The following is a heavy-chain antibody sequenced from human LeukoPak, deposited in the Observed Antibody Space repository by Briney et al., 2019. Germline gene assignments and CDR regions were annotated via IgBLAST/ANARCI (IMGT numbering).Heavy chain of an antibody. CDR2: IYSGGST. CDR1: GFTVSSNY. D-gene: IGHD6-13*01. CDR3: AREAGSSYDDAFDI. V-gene: IGHV3-53*01. J-gene: IGHJ3*02. Sequence: GGSLRLSCAASGFTVSSNYMSWVRQAPGKGLEWFSVIYSGGSTYYADSVKGRFTISRDNSKNTLYLQMNSLRAEDTAVYYCAREAGSSYDDAFDIWGQGTMVTVSS.